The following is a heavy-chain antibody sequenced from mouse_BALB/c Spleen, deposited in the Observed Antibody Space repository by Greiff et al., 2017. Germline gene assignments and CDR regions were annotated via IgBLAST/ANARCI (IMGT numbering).Heavy chain of an antibody. V-gene: IGHV5-6-3*01. Sequence: EVQRVESGGGLVQPGGSLKLSCAASGFTFSSYGMSWVRQTPDKRLELVATINSNGGSTYYPDSVKGRFTISRDNAKNTLYLQMSSLKSEDTAMYYCARPGNSYAMDYWGQGTSVTVSS. J-gene: IGHJ4*01. CDR1: GFTFSSYG. CDR3: ARPGNSYAMDY. D-gene: IGHD2-1*01. CDR2: INSNGGST.